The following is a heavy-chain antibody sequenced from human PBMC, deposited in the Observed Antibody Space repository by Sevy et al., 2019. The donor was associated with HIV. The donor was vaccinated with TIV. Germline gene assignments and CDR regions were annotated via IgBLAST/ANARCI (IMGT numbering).Heavy chain of an antibody. CDR3: ARLGYSGSNGLSYYYYGMDV. V-gene: IGHV5-51*01. D-gene: IGHD6-13*01. CDR2: IYPGDSDT. J-gene: IGHJ6*02. CDR1: GYSFTSYW. Sequence: GESLKISCKGSGYSFTSYWIGWVRQMPGKGLEWMGIIYPGDSDTRYSPSFQGQVTISADKSIGTAYLQWSSLKASDTAMDYCARLGYSGSNGLSYYYYGMDVWGQGTTVTVSS.